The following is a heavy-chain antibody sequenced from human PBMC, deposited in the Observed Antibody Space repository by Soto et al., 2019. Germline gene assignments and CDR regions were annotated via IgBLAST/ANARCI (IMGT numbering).Heavy chain of an antibody. CDR1: GGTFSSYT. CDR2: IIPILGIA. Sequence: QVQLVQSGAEVKKPGSSVKVSCKASGGTFSSYTISWVRQAPGQGLEWMGRIIPILGIANYAKKFQGRVTITADKSTSTAHMERSSPRAEDTAVYYGASGIAVAGAFQHWGQGTLVTVSS. D-gene: IGHD6-19*01. J-gene: IGHJ1*01. CDR3: ASGIAVAGAFQH. V-gene: IGHV1-69*02.